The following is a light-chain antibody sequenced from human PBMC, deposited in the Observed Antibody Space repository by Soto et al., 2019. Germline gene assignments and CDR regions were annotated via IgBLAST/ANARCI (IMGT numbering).Light chain of an antibody. V-gene: IGKV1-33*01. Sequence: DIQMTQSPSSLSASVGDRVTITCQASQDISNYLNWYRQKPGKAPKLLIYDASNLETGVPSRFSGSGSGTEFTFTISSLQTEDVATYYCQQYGSSFTFGPGTKVDIK. CDR3: QQYGSSFT. CDR2: DAS. J-gene: IGKJ3*01. CDR1: QDISNY.